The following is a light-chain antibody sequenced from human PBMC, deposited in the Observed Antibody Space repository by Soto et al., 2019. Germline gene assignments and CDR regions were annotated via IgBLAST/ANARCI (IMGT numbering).Light chain of an antibody. V-gene: IGKV3-20*01. J-gene: IGKJ1*01. CDR1: QSVSSNY. Sequence: EIVLTQSPGTLSLSPGERATLSCRASQSVSSNYLAWYQQKAGQSPRLLIYGASSRATSIPDRFSGSGSGTDFALTIRSLEPEDFAVYYCQQYGSSPWTFGQGTKVEIK. CDR2: GAS. CDR3: QQYGSSPWT.